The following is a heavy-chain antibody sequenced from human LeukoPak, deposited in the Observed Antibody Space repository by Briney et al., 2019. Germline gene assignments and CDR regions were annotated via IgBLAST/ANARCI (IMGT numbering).Heavy chain of an antibody. CDR1: GFPLVRFW. J-gene: IGHJ4*02. CDR3: ARIWDTSGYYFGYFDG. CDR2: IKQDGSEK. Sequence: GGSLRLSCAASGFPLVRFWMSWVRQAPGKGLEWVANIKQDGSEKFYVDSVKGRFTISRDNTKNSLYLQMNSLRAEDTAVYYCARIWDTSGYYFGYFDGWGQGSLVTVSS. D-gene: IGHD3-22*01. V-gene: IGHV3-7*01.